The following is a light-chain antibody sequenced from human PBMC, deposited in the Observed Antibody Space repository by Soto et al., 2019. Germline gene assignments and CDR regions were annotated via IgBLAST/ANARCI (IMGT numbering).Light chain of an antibody. CDR2: AAS. J-gene: IGKJ5*01. CDR1: QGISNY. CDR3: QQYNIFPIT. Sequence: SSSSMESATITCMASQGISNYLAWYQQKPGKAPKLLIYAASTLESGVPSRFSGSGSGTDFTLTISSLQPEDFATYYCQQYNIFPITFGQGTRLEIK. V-gene: IGKV1-8*01.